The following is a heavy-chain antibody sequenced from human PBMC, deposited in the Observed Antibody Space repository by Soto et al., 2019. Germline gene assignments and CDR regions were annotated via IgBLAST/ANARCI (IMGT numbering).Heavy chain of an antibody. Sequence: LGESLKISCKGSGYSFTSYRISWVRQMPGKGLEWMGRIDPSDSYTNYSPSFQGHVTISADKSISTAYLQWSSLKASDTAMYYCARPRYSYGYCFDPWGQGTLVTVSS. D-gene: IGHD5-18*01. J-gene: IGHJ5*02. CDR2: IDPSDSYT. V-gene: IGHV5-10-1*01. CDR3: ARPRYSYGYCFDP. CDR1: GYSFTSYR.